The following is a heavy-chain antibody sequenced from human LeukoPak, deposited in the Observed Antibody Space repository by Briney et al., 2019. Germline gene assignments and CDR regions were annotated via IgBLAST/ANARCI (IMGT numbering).Heavy chain of an antibody. D-gene: IGHD6-13*01. CDR2: IIPIFGTA. J-gene: IGHJ4*02. Sequence: SVKVSCKASGGTFSSYAISWVRQAPGQGLEWMGGIIPIFGTANYAQKFQGRVTITTDESTSTAYMELRSLRSDDTAVYYCARGLHSDSWYDYWGQGTLVTVSS. V-gene: IGHV1-69*05. CDR1: GGTFSSYA. CDR3: ARGLHSDSWYDY.